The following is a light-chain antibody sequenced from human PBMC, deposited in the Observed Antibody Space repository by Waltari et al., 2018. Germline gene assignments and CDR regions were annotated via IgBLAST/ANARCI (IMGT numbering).Light chain of an antibody. CDR1: QSVSRP. CDR2: GAS. J-gene: IGKJ1*01. CDR3: QHYVRLPVS. V-gene: IGKV3-20*01. Sequence: EIVLTQSPGTLSLSPGERATLSCRASQSVSRPLAWYQHKPGQAPRLLIYGASSRATGVPDRFSGSGSGTDFSLTISRREPEDFAVYYCQHYVRLPVSFGQGTKVEIK.